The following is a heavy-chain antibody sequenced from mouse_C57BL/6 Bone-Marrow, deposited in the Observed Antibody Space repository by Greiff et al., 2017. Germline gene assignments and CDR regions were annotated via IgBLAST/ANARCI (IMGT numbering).Heavy chain of an antibody. CDR3: AKEWGRGNLSGLAY. J-gene: IGHJ3*01. Sequence: VKLMESGPGLVAPSQSLSITCTVSGFSLTSYGVSWVRQPPGKGLEWLGVIWGDGSTNYHSALISRLSISKDNSKSQVFLKLNSLQTDDTATYYCAKEWGRGNLSGLAYWGQGTLVTVSA. CDR2: IWGDGST. CDR1: GFSLTSYG. V-gene: IGHV2-3*01. D-gene: IGHD1-3*01.